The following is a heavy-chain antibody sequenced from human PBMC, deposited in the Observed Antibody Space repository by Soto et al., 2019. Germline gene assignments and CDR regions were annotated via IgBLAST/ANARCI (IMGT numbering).Heavy chain of an antibody. CDR3: ARGGSGEMYYFDY. CDR2: ISYDGSNK. Sequence: QVQLVESGGGVVQPGRSLRLPCAASGFTFSSYAMHWVRQAPGKGLEWVAVISYDGSNKYYADSVKGRFTISRDNSKNTLYLQMNSLRAEDTAVYYCARGGSGEMYYFDYWGQGTLVTVSS. CDR1: GFTFSSYA. V-gene: IGHV3-30-3*01. J-gene: IGHJ4*02. D-gene: IGHD3-10*01.